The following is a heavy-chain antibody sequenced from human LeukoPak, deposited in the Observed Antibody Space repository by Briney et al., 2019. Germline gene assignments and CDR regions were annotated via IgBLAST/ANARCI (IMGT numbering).Heavy chain of an antibody. D-gene: IGHD3-3*01. CDR2: INPNSGGT. J-gene: IGHJ6*02. CDR3: ARDVPYYDFWSGYFGSNGGYGMDV. V-gene: IGHV1-2*04. Sequence: ASVKASCKASGYTFTGYYMHWVRQAPGQGLEWMGWINPNSGGTNYAQKFQGWVTMTRDTSISTAYMELSRLRSDDTAVYYCARDVPYYDFWSGYFGSNGGYGMDVWGQGTTVTVSS. CDR1: GYTFTGYY.